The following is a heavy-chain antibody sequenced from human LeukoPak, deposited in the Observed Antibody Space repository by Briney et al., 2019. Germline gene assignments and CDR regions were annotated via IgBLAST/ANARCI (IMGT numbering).Heavy chain of an antibody. CDR1: GFTLSNYG. D-gene: IGHD3-9*01. J-gene: IGHJ5*02. CDR3: ARDLTMLRYFDWLSPFDP. V-gene: IGHV3-23*01. CDR2: ISGSGGGT. Sequence: GGSLRLSCAVSGFTLSNYGMSWVRQAPGKGLEWVAGISGSGGGTNYADSVKGRFTISRDNSKNTLYLQMNSLRAEDTAVYYCARDLTMLRYFDWLSPFDPWGQGTLVTVSS.